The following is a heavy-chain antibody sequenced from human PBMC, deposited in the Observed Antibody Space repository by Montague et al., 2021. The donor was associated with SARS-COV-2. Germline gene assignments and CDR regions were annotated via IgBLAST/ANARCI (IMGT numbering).Heavy chain of an antibody. CDR2: PYYRSKWYN. Sequence: CAISGDSVSRNSATWNWVRQSPSRGLEWLGRPYYRSKWYNDYAVSVRGRVTINPDTSKNQFSLQLNSVTPEDTAIYYCTSGREGNYNVMDVWGQGTTVTVAS. D-gene: IGHD1-1*01. J-gene: IGHJ6*02. CDR3: TSGREGNYNVMDV. CDR1: GDSVSRNSAT. V-gene: IGHV6-1*01.